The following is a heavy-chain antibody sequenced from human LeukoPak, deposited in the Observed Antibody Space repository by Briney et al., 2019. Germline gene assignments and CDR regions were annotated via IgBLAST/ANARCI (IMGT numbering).Heavy chain of an antibody. Sequence: NPGGSLRLSCAVSGFIVSSNYMSWIRQAPGKGLEWVSYISSSGSTIYYADSVKGRFTISRDNAKNSLYLQMNSLRAEDTAVYYCARAPPLYCSSTSCYNFSYYYYMDVWGKGTTVTVSS. CDR1: GFIVSSNY. D-gene: IGHD2-2*02. CDR2: ISSSGSTI. J-gene: IGHJ6*03. V-gene: IGHV3-11*04. CDR3: ARAPPLYCSSTSCYNFSYYYYMDV.